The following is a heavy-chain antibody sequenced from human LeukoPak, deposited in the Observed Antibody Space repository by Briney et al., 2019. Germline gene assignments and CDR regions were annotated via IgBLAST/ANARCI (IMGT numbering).Heavy chain of an antibody. J-gene: IGHJ4*02. CDR3: ARDQGDYYDSSGYPDY. CDR2: ISYDGSNK. Sequence: GGSLRLFCAASGFTFSSYAMHWVRQAPGKGLEWVAVISYDGSNKYYADSVKGRFTISRDNSKNTLYLQMNSLRAEDTAVYYCARDQGDYYDSSGYPDYWGQGTLVTVSS. D-gene: IGHD3-22*01. V-gene: IGHV3-30-3*01. CDR1: GFTFSSYA.